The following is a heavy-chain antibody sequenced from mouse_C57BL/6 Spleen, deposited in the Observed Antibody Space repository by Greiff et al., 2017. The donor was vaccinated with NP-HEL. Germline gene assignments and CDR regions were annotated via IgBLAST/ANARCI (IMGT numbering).Heavy chain of an antibody. D-gene: IGHD2-3*01. V-gene: IGHV3-6*01. Sequence: EVKLQESGPGLVKPSQSLSLTCSVTGYSITSGYYWNWIRQFPGNKLEWMGYISYDGSNNYNPSLKNRISITRDTSTNQFFLKLNSVTTEDTATYYCAREGDGYYDYAMDYWGQGPSVTVSS. CDR1: GYSITSGYY. J-gene: IGHJ4*01. CDR2: ISYDGSN. CDR3: AREGDGYYDYAMDY.